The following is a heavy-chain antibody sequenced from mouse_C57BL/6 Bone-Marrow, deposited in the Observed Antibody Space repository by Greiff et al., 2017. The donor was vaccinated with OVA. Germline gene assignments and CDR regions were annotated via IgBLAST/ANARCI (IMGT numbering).Heavy chain of an antibody. CDR1: GYTFTSYW. CDR3: AREAQATSYCDY. Sequence: QVQLQQPGAELVKPGASVKMSCEASGYTFTSYWITWVKQRPGQGLEWIGDIYPGSGSTNYNEKFKSKATLTVDTASSTAYMQLSSLTSEDSAVYYCAREAQATSYCDYWGQGTTLTVSS. D-gene: IGHD3-2*02. J-gene: IGHJ2*01. CDR2: IYPGSGST. V-gene: IGHV1-55*01.